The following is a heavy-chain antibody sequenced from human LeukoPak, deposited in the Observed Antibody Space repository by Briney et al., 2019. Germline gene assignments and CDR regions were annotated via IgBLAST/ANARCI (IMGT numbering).Heavy chain of an antibody. D-gene: IGHD3-10*01. CDR3: AKTFGRGPQEDY. J-gene: IGHJ4*02. Sequence: GGSLRLSCAASGFTFSSYWMHWVRQAPGKGLMWVSRINSDGSITNYADSVKGRFTISRDNAKNTLYLQMNSLRAEDTAVYYCAKTFGRGPQEDYWGQGTLVTVSS. CDR2: INSDGSIT. V-gene: IGHV3-74*01. CDR1: GFTFSSYW.